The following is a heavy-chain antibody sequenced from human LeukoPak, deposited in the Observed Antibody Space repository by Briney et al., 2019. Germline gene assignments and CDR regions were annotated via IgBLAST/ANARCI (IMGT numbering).Heavy chain of an antibody. CDR3: ARESGNSWYFFPLQGDAYWYFDL. D-gene: IGHD6-13*01. CDR1: GFTFSSYA. J-gene: IGHJ2*01. V-gene: IGHV4-39*07. CDR2: IYYSGST. Sequence: GSLRLSCAASGFTFSSYAMHWIRQPPGKGLEWIGSIYYSGSTYYNPSLKSRVTISVDTSKNQFSLKLSSVTAADTAVYYCARESGNSWYFFPLQGDAYWYFDLWGRGTLVTVSS.